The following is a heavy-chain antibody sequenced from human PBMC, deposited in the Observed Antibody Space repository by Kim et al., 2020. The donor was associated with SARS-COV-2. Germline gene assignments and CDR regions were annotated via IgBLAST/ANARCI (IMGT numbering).Heavy chain of an antibody. J-gene: IGHJ3*02. CDR1: GYIFTGYQ. Sequence: ASVKVSCKASGYIFTGYQMHWVRQAPGQGLEWMGWIKSNNGGTTYAQKFQGRVTMTRDTSITTAYMELSGLTSDDTAVYYCVTIVTGDVAFDIWGQGTMV. CDR3: VTIVTGDVAFDI. V-gene: IGHV1-2*02. CDR2: IKSNNGGT. D-gene: IGHD7-27*01.